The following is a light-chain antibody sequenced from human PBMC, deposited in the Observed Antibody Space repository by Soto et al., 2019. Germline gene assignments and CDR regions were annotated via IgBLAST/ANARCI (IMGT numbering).Light chain of an antibody. J-gene: IGLJ7*01. CDR1: SSDVGGYNS. CDR2: EVT. CDR3: SSYAASNNFYFV. V-gene: IGLV2-8*01. Sequence: QSALTQPPSASGSPGQSVTISCTGTSSDVGGYNSVSWYQQYPGRAPKLMIYEVTKRPSGVPDRCSGSKSGDTASLTVSGLQAEDEADYYCSSYAASNNFYFVFGGGTQLTVL.